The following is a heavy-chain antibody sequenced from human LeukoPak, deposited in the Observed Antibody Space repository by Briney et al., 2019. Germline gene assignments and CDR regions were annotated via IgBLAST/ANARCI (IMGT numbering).Heavy chain of an antibody. CDR3: AMRGYSYGNYFDY. J-gene: IGHJ4*02. CDR2: IWYDGSNK. V-gene: IGHV3-33*01. Sequence: GGSLRLSCAASGSTFSSYGMHWVRQAPGKGLEWVAVIWYDGSNKYYADSVKGRFTISRDNSKNTLYLQMNSLRAEDTAVYYCAMRGYSYGNYFDYWGQGTLVTVSS. CDR1: GSTFSSYG. D-gene: IGHD5-18*01.